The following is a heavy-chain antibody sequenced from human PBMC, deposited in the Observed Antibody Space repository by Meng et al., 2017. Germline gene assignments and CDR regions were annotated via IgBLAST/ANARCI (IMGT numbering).Heavy chain of an antibody. J-gene: IGHJ4*02. V-gene: IGHV3-53*01. D-gene: IGHD6-19*01. CDR3: ARDSSSGWYHNY. CDR1: GFTVSSNY. Sequence: EVQLVDSGGGLLQPGGSLRLPCAASGFTVSSNYMSWVRQAPGKGLEWVSVIYSCGSTYYADSVKGRFSISRDNSKNTLYLQMNSLRAEDTAVYFCARDSSSGWYHNYWGQGTLVTVSS. CDR2: IYSCGST.